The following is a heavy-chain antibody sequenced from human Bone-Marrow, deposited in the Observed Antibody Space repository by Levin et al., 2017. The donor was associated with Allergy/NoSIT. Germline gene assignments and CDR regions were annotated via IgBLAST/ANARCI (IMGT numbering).Heavy chain of an antibody. CDR3: EKGIIGDVRVAHKEAFDI. D-gene: IGHD2-8*02. CDR1: GFTFSIYS. V-gene: IGHV3-21*01. Sequence: PGESLKISCTVSGFTFSIYSINWVRQAPGKGLEWVSSISSSGSDMYYVDSVRGRFTISRDNAKNSLTLQMNSLRAEDTAVYYCEKGIIGDVRVAHKEAFDIWGQGTMVSVSS. CDR2: ISSSGSDM. J-gene: IGHJ3*02.